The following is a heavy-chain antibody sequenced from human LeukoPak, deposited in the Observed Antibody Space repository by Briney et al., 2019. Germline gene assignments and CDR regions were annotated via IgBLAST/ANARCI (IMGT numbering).Heavy chain of an antibody. CDR2: IYYNGVT. D-gene: IGHD1-1*01. CDR3: SRRDFSQTNCAYWYFDL. J-gene: IGHJ2*01. CDR1: GGPISSGGYY. Sequence: SETLSLTCTVSGGPISSGGYYWRWIRQCPGKGLEWLASIYYNGVTYYNPSLMSRITISVDTSRNQFSLKLSSVTAADSAFYYCSRRDFSQTNCAYWYFDLWGRGTLLTVSS. V-gene: IGHV4-39*07.